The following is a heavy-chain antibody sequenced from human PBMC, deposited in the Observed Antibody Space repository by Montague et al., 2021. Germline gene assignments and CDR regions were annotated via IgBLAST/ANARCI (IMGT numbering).Heavy chain of an antibody. V-gene: IGHV3-53*01. D-gene: IGHD3/OR15-3a*01. CDR2: LYSGGPT. CDR3: ARVWDWLSFGYYHSAIDV. CDR1: GFTVRSNY. Sequence: SLRLSCAASGFTVRSNYMSWVRQAPGKGLEWVSVLYSGGPTYYADSVTGRFTISRDNYKNTVNLPMNSLSAEDTAVYYCARVWDWLSFGYYHSAIDVWGQGTTVTVSS. J-gene: IGHJ6*02.